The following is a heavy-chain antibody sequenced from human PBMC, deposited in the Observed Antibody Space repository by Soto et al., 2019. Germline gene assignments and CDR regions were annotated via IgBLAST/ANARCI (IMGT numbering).Heavy chain of an antibody. V-gene: IGHV1-69*06. CDR1: GGTFSSYA. J-gene: IGHJ6*02. CDR3: ARQSGWNDPSYYYGMDV. CDR2: IIPIFGTA. D-gene: IGHD1-1*01. Sequence: AASVKVSCKASGGTFSSYAISWVRQAPGQGLEWMGGIIPIFGTANYAQKFQGRVTITADKSTSTAYMELSSLRSEDTAVYYCARQSGWNDPSYYYGMDVWGQGTTVTVSS.